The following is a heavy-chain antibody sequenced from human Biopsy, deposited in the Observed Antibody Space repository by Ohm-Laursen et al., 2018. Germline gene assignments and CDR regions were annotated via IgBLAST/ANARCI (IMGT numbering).Heavy chain of an antibody. CDR1: GDSISSYY. CDR3: ARDRGYYSDRTVPGYFNL. J-gene: IGHJ2*01. CDR2: VYYTGST. D-gene: IGHD3-22*01. Sequence: TLSLTCSVSGDSISSYYWSWIRQPPGKGLQWIGYVYYTGSTDYNPSLQSRVTISVDTSKNHFSLRLRSVTPADTAIYYCARDRGYYSDRTVPGYFNLWGRGTLVTVSS. V-gene: IGHV4-59*01.